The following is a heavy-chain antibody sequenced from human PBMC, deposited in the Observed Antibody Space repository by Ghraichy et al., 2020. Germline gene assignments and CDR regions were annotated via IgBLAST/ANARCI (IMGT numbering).Heavy chain of an antibody. CDR1: GFTFSSYG. Sequence: LNISCAASGFTFSSYGMHWVRQAPGKGLEWVAVIWYDGSNKYYADSVKGRFTISRDNSKNTLYLQMNSLRAEDTAVYYCAREPGPYGMDVWGQGTTVTVSS. J-gene: IGHJ6*02. V-gene: IGHV3-33*01. CDR2: IWYDGSNK. CDR3: AREPGPYGMDV.